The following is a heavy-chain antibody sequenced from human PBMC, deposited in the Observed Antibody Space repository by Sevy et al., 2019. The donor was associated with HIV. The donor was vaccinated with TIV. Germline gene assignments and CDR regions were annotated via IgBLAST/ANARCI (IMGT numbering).Heavy chain of an antibody. V-gene: IGHV3-21*01. D-gene: IGHD6-13*01. CDR1: GFTFSSYS. Sequence: GGSLRLSCAASGFTFSSYSMNWVRQAPGKGLEWVSSIISRSSYIYYAASVKGRFTISRDNAKNSLYLQMNSLRAEDTAVYYCARSWEQQLHDAFDIWGQGTMVTVSS. J-gene: IGHJ3*02. CDR2: IISRSSYI. CDR3: ARSWEQQLHDAFDI.